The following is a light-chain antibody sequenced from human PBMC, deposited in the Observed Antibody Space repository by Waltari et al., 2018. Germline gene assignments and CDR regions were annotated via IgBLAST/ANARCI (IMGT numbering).Light chain of an antibody. J-gene: IGLJ2*01. Sequence: QSALTQPASVSGSLGQPITISCTGANSDVGTYNLVSWSQQHPGKAPKLMIYEGSKRPSGVSNRFSGSQSGNTASLTISGLQAEDDGDYYCCSYAGSSTYVLFGGGTKLTVL. V-gene: IGLV2-23*01. CDR3: CSYAGSSTYVL. CDR2: EGS. CDR1: NSDVGTYNL.